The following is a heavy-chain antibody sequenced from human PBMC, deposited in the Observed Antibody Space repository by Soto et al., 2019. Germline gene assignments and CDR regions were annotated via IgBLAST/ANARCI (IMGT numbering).Heavy chain of an antibody. V-gene: IGHV1-69*13. D-gene: IGHD3-10*01. CDR1: GGTFSSYA. CDR2: IIPIFGTA. CDR3: AGNGATGITMVRGVPIDYYYYGMDV. Sequence: ASVKVSCKASGGTFSSYAISWVRQAPGQGLEWMGGIIPIFGTANYAQKFQGRVTITADESTSTAYMGLSSLGSEDTAVYYCAGNGATGITMVRGVPIDYYYYGMDVWGQGTTVTVSS. J-gene: IGHJ6*02.